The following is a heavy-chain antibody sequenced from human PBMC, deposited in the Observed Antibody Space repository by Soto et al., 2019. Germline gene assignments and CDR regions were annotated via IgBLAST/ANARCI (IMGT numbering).Heavy chain of an antibody. CDR1: GYTFTGYY. CDR2: INPNSGGT. D-gene: IGHD4-17*01. J-gene: IGHJ6*02. Sequence: ASVKVSCKASGYTFTGYYMHWVRQAPGQGLEWMGWINPNSGGTNYAQKFQGWVTMTRDTSISTAYMELSRLRSDDTAVYYCARVAYGDYADYGMDVWGQGTTVTASS. CDR3: ARVAYGDYADYGMDV. V-gene: IGHV1-2*04.